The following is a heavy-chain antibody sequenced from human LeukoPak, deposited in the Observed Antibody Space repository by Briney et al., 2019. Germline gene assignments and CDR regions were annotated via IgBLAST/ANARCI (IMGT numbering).Heavy chain of an antibody. CDR3: ASEDDSSGLHFDY. CDR1: GFTFSSYS. CDR2: ISSSSSYI. V-gene: IGHV3-21*01. J-gene: IGHJ4*02. D-gene: IGHD3-22*01. Sequence: GGSLRLSCAASGFTFSSYSMNWVRQAPGKGLEWVSSISSSSSYIYYTDSVKGRLTISRDNAKNSLYLQMNSLRAEDTAVYYCASEDDSSGLHFDYWGQGTLVTVSS.